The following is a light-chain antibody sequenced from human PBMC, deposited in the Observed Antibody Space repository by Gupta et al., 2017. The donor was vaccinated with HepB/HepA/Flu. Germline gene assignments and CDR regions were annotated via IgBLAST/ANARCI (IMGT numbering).Light chain of an antibody. V-gene: IGKV3-20*01. J-gene: IGKJ1*01. CDR3: QQCDYTLRT. Sequence: EIVLTQSPGTLSLSPGERATLSCRASQSVTKNYLAWYQHKPGQAPRLLIYGASSRATGIPDRFSASGSGTDFTLTITRLEPEDFAVYYCQQCDYTLRTFGQGTKVEIK. CDR2: GAS. CDR1: QSVTKNY.